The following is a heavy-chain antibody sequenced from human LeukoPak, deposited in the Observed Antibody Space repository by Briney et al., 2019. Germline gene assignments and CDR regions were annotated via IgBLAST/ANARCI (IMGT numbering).Heavy chain of an antibody. CDR2: ISGSGGNT. CDR3: AKDLRQSLVHAKNFDY. Sequence: TGGSLRLSCAASGFTFSSFAMSWVRQAPGKGLEWVSAISGSGGNTHYAGSVKGHFTISRDNFKNTLYLQMNSLRAEDTAVYYCAKDLRQSLVHAKNFDYWGQGTLVTVSS. D-gene: IGHD6-19*01. J-gene: IGHJ4*02. V-gene: IGHV3-23*01. CDR1: GFTFSSFA.